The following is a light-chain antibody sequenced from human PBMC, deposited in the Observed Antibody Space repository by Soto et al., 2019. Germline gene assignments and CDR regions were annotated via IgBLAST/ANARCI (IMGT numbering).Light chain of an antibody. Sequence: QSALTQPASVSGSPGQSITISCAGTSSDVGSYNFVSWYQQHPGKAPKLMIYEGNKRPSGVSNRFSGSKSGNTASLTISGLQAADEADYYCCAYSGSSTFVVFCGGTKLTVL. J-gene: IGLJ2*01. V-gene: IGLV2-23*03. CDR2: EGN. CDR3: CAYSGSSTFVV. CDR1: SSDVGSYNF.